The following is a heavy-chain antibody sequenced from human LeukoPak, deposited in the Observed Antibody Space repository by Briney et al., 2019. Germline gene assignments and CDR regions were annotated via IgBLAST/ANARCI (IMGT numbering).Heavy chain of an antibody. Sequence: GGSLRLSCAASGFPFSSYAMNWVRQAPGKGLVWVARVHGDGDNIIYADSVRGRFTISRDNAKDTLFLHMNSLRPEDTAVYYCGRAQVGAPTDLWGEGTLVTVSS. J-gene: IGHJ5*02. CDR2: VHGDGDNI. D-gene: IGHD1-26*01. CDR1: GFPFSSYA. CDR3: GRAQVGAPTDL. V-gene: IGHV3-74*01.